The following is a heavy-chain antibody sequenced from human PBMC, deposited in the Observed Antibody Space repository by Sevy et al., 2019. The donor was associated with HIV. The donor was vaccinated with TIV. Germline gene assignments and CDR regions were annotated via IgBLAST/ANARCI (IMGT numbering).Heavy chain of an antibody. D-gene: IGHD3-22*01. Sequence: GGSLRLSCAASGFTFSSYGMHWVRQAPGKGLEWVALIWYDGSNKYYADSVKGRFTISRDNSKNTLYLQMYSLGAEDXAVYYCVSGAYYYESRTENFDYWGQGTLVTVSS. CDR3: VSGAYYYESRTENFDY. J-gene: IGHJ4*02. CDR1: GFTFSSYG. CDR2: IWYDGSNK. V-gene: IGHV3-33*01.